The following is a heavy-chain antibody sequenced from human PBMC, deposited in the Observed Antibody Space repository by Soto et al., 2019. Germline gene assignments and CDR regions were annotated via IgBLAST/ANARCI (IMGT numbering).Heavy chain of an antibody. V-gene: IGHV1-2*02. Sequence: ASVKVSCKASGYTFTGYYMHWVRQAPGQGLEWMGWINPNSGGTNYAQKFQGRVTMTRDTSISTAYMELSRLRSDDTAVYYCARDTTDDGIYGHPPLSWFDPRGPGLLLTLSS. J-gene: IGHJ5*02. CDR3: ARDTTDDGIYGHPPLSWFDP. D-gene: IGHD4-17*01. CDR2: INPNSGGT. CDR1: GYTFTGYY.